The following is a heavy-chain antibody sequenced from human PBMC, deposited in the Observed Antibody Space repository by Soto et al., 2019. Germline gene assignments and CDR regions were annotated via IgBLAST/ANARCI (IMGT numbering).Heavy chain of an antibody. J-gene: IGHJ4*02. V-gene: IGHV3-66*01. CDR2: ISAGGKP. CDR1: GFTVSKSY. D-gene: IGHD2-2*01. Sequence: EVLLVESGGGLVQPGGSLRLSCAASGFTVSKSYMTWVRQAPGKGLQWVSLISAGGKPFYAESVKGRFTISRDRSTNTLFLQFNSLRAEDTAGYYCAGPAIYGSSYYSDHWGQGALVTVSS. CDR3: AGPAIYGSSYYSDH.